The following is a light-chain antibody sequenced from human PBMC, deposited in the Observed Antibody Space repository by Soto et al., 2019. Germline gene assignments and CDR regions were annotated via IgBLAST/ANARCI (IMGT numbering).Light chain of an antibody. Sequence: QSALTQPASVSGSPGQSITISCTGTSSDVGGSNYVSWYQQHPGKAPKLMIYEVSYRPSGASNRFSGSKSGNTASLTISGLPAEDEADYYCSSYGSRSTYMLFGGGTKLTVL. J-gene: IGLJ2*01. CDR1: SSDVGGSNY. CDR3: SSYGSRSTYML. V-gene: IGLV2-14*01. CDR2: EVS.